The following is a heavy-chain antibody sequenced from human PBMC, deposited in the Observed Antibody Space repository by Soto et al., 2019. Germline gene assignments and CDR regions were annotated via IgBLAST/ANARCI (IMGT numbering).Heavy chain of an antibody. V-gene: IGHV6-1*01. CDR3: ATQFAYCSSTSCSLGLGY. CDR1: GDNDSRNRAA. CDR2: TYYRSKWYN. D-gene: IGHD2-2*01. Sequence: PTLSLTCELPGDNDSRNRAAWNWYRQNPSRNLEWLGRTYYRSKWYNDYAVSVKSRITINPDTSKNQFSLQLNSVTPEDTAVYYCATQFAYCSSTSCSLGLGYWGQGTLVTVSS. J-gene: IGHJ4*02.